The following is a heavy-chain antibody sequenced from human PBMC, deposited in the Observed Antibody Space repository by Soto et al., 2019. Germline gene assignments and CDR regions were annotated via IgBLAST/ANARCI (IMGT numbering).Heavy chain of an antibody. CDR3: AKDLKVGGYSSSWWTYYYYGMDV. CDR2: ISYDGSNK. CDR1: GFTFSSYG. D-gene: IGHD6-13*01. Sequence: GGSLRLSCAASGFTFSSYGMHWVRQAPGKGLEWVAVISYDGSNKYYADSVKGRFTISRDNSKNTLYLQMNSLRAEDTAVYYCAKDLKVGGYSSSWWTYYYYGMDVWGQGTTVTVSS. V-gene: IGHV3-30*18. J-gene: IGHJ6*02.